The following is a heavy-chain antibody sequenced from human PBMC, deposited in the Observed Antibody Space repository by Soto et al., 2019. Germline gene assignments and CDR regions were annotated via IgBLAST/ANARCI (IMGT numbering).Heavy chain of an antibody. V-gene: IGHV1-69*13. CDR3: ARGYHGGDVYDDAFDI. J-gene: IGHJ3*02. CDR1: GGTFSSYA. Sequence: SVKVSCKASGGTFSSYAISWVRQAPGQGLEWMGGIIPIFGTANYAQKFQGRVTITADESTSTAYMELSSLRSEDTAVYYCARGYHGGDVYDDAFDIWGQGTMVTVSS. CDR2: IIPIFGTA. D-gene: IGHD2-21*02.